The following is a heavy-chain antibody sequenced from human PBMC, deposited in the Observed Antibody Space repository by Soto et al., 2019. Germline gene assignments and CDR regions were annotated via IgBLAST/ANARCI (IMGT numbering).Heavy chain of an antibody. CDR3: ARALPSYYDSSGYYYFDY. V-gene: IGHV3-53*01. CDR2: IYSGGST. CDR1: GFTVSSNY. J-gene: IGHJ4*02. Sequence: PGGSLRLSCAASGFTVSSNYMSWVRQAPGKGLEWVSVIYSGGSTYYADSVKGRFTISRDNSKNTLYLQMNSLRAEDTAVYYCARALPSYYDSSGYYYFDYWGQGTLVTVSS. D-gene: IGHD3-22*01.